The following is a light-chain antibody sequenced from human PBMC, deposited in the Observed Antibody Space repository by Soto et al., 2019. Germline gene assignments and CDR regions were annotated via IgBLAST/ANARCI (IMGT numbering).Light chain of an antibody. CDR1: SSNIGSNY. CDR2: RNN. J-gene: IGLJ1*01. CDR3: AAWDDSLSGYV. Sequence: QSFLTQPPSASGTPGRRVTIACSGSSSNIGSNYVYWYQQLPGTAPKLLIYRNNQRPSGVPDRFSGSKSGTSASLAISGLRSEDEADYYCAAWDDSLSGYVFGTGTKVTV. V-gene: IGLV1-47*01.